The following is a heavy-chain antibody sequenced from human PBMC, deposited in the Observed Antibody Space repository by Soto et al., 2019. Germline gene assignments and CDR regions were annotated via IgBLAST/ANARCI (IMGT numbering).Heavy chain of an antibody. D-gene: IGHD1-1*01. CDR2: ISSSGSTI. J-gene: IGHJ3*02. V-gene: IGHV3-11*01. CDR1: GFTFSDYY. Sequence: GGSLRLSCAASGFTFSDYYTSWIRQAPGKGLEWVSYISSSGSTIYYADSVKGRFTISRDNAKNSLYLQMNSLRAEDTAVYYCARDRTTGTTWDAFDIWGQGTMVTVSS. CDR3: ARDRTTGTTWDAFDI.